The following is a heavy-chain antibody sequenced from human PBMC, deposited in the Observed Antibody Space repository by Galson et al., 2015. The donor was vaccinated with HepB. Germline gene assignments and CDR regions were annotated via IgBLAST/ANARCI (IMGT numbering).Heavy chain of an antibody. D-gene: IGHD2-15*01. Sequence: TLSLTCTVSGGSISSSSYYWGWIRQPPGKGLEWIGSIYYSGSTYYNPSLKSRVTISVDTSKNQFSLKLSSVTAADTAVYYCARSILSTYCSGGSCTRTAEYFQHWGQGTLVTVSS. J-gene: IGHJ1*01. V-gene: IGHV4-39*01. CDR3: ARSILSTYCSGGSCTRTAEYFQH. CDR1: GGSISSSSYY. CDR2: IYYSGST.